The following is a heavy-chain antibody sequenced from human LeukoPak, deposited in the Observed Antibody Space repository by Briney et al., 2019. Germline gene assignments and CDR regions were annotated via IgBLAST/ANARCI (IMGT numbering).Heavy chain of an antibody. Sequence: GESLKISCKGSGYSFNNYWIGWVRPMPGKGLEWMGVIYPGDSDTRYSPSFQGQVTISSDKSISTAYLQWSSLKASDTAMYYCARHTKFDYGDYVPAYFDYWGQGTLVTVSS. J-gene: IGHJ4*02. V-gene: IGHV5-51*01. CDR1: GYSFNNYW. D-gene: IGHD4-17*01. CDR3: ARHTKFDYGDYVPAYFDY. CDR2: IYPGDSDT.